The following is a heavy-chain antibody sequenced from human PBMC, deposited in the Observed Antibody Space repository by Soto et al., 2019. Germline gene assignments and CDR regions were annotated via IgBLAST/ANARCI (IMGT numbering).Heavy chain of an antibody. Sequence: ASVKVSCKASGYTFTSYDINWVRQATGQGLEWMGWMNPNSGNTGYAQKFQGRVTITRDTSASTAYMELSSLRSEDTAVYYCARSSYYYYYMDAWGKGTTVTVSS. CDR1: GYTFTSYD. CDR2: MNPNSGNT. V-gene: IGHV1-8*01. J-gene: IGHJ6*03. CDR3: ARSSYYYYYMDA. D-gene: IGHD2-2*01.